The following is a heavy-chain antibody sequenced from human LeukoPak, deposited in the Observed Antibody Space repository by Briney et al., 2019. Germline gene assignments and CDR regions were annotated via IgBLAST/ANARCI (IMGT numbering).Heavy chain of an antibody. J-gene: IGHJ4*02. CDR2: INHRGST. Sequence: SETLSLTCAVYGGSFSGYYWSWIRQPPGKGLEWIGEINHRGSTNYNPSLKHRVTISVDTSKNQFSLKLSSVTAAETAVYYCARGRGRLRALFDYWGQGTLVTVSS. CDR1: GGSFSGYY. V-gene: IGHV4-34*01. D-gene: IGHD1-26*01. CDR3: ARGRGRLRALFDY.